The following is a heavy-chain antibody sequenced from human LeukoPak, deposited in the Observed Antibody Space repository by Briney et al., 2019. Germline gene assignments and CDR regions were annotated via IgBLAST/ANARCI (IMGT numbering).Heavy chain of an antibody. J-gene: IGHJ5*02. CDR1: GYTFTSYY. CDR3: ARGGKVNWFDP. CDR2: INPSGGST. V-gene: IGHV1-46*01. Sequence: ASVKVSCKASGYTFTSYYMHWVRQAPGQGLEWMGIINPSGGSTSYTQKFQGRVTMTRDMSTSTVYMELSSLRSEDTAVYYCARGGKVNWFDPWGQGTLVTVSS.